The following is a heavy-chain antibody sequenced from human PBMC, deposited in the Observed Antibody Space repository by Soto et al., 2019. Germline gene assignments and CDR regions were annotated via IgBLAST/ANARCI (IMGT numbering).Heavy chain of an antibody. CDR3: TRDRSVGATYYFDY. CDR1: GFTFGDYA. V-gene: IGHV3-49*03. J-gene: IGHJ4*02. Sequence: GSLRLSCTASGFTFGDYAMSWFRQAPGKGLEWVGFIRSKAYGGTTEYAASVKGRFTISRDDSKSIAYLQMNSLKTEDTAVYYCTRDRSVGATYYFDYCGQGVLVTVYS. D-gene: IGHD1-26*01. CDR2: IRSKAYGGTT.